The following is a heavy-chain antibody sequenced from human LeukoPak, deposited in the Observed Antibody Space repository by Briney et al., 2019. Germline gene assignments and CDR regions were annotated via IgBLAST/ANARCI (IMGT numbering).Heavy chain of an antibody. V-gene: IGHV4-59*01. Sequence: ETSETLSLTCTVSGGSISSFFWSWIRQPPGKGLEWIGYVHSSGSTKYNPSLKSRLIISVDMSKNQFSLKLRSVSVADTAVYYCARLAPGNYDILTGDPKVVFDYWGQGALVTVSS. CDR2: VHSSGST. J-gene: IGHJ4*02. CDR1: GGSISSFF. D-gene: IGHD3-9*01. CDR3: ARLAPGNYDILTGDPKVVFDY.